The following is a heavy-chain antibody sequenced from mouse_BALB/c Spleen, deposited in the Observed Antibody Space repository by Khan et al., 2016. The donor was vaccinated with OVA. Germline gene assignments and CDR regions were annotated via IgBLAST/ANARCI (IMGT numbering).Heavy chain of an antibody. V-gene: IGHV1-77*01. CDR2: ISPGSGDT. J-gene: IGHJ3*01. CDR1: GYTFTDYY. D-gene: IGHD1-2*01. Sequence: QVQLQQSGAELARPGASVKLSCKASGYTFTDYYINWVKQRPGQGLEWIGKISPGSGDTYYNERLKGKATMTEDKSSSTAYMQLSSLTSEAAAVYFCARRNYFGYTFAYWGQGTLVTVSA. CDR3: ARRNYFGYTFAY.